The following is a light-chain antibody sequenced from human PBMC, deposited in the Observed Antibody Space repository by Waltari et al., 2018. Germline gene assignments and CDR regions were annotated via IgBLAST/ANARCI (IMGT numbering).Light chain of an antibody. J-gene: IGKJ1*01. CDR1: QSLVYSDGNTS. Sequence: DVVMTQSPLSPPVTLGQPASISCRSSQSLVYSDGNTSLNWFQQRPGQSPGRLIYKVSNRDSGVPDRFSGSGSGTDFTLKISRVEAEDVGVYYCMQGTHWLWAFGQGTKVEIK. CDR3: MQGTHWLWA. CDR2: KVS. V-gene: IGKV2-30*01.